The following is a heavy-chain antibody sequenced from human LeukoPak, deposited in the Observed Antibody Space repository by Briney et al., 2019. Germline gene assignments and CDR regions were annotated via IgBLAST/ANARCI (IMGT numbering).Heavy chain of an antibody. Sequence: GGSLRLSCAASGFTLSNYWMNWVRQVPGKGLVWVSHINSDGSNIRCADSVKGRFTISRDNAKNSLYLQMDSLRPEDTAVYYCIRDGLGTSPYDLWGQGALVTVSS. V-gene: IGHV3-74*01. CDR3: IRDGLGTSPYDL. J-gene: IGHJ5*02. CDR1: GFTLSNYW. D-gene: IGHD7-27*01. CDR2: INSDGSNI.